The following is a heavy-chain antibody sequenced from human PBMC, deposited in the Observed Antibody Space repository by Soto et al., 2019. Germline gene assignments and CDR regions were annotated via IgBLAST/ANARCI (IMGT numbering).Heavy chain of an antibody. Sequence: GGSLRLSCAASGFTFSSYGMHWVRQAPGKGLEWVAVISYDGSNKYYADSVKGRFTISRDNSKNTLYLQMNSLRAEDTAVYYCAKAIDLGYCSSTSCYVIDYWGQGTLVTVSS. V-gene: IGHV3-30*18. CDR2: ISYDGSNK. CDR1: GFTFSSYG. CDR3: AKAIDLGYCSSTSCYVIDY. D-gene: IGHD2-2*01. J-gene: IGHJ4*02.